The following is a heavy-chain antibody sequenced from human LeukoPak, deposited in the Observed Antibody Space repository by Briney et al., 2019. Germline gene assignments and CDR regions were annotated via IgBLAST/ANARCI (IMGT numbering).Heavy chain of an antibody. D-gene: IGHD6-19*01. Sequence: AXSGXTXXXYXXXWVRQAPGKGLEWVAVISYDGSNKYYADSVKGRFTISRDNSKNTLYLQMNSLRAGDTAVYYCARGGSSGCFDYWGQGTLVTVSS. CDR2: ISYDGSNK. V-gene: IGHV3-30*04. CDR1: GXTXXXYX. CDR3: ARGGSSGCFDY. J-gene: IGHJ4*02.